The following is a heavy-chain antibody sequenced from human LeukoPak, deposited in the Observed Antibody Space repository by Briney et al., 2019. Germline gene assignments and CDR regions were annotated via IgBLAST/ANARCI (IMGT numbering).Heavy chain of an antibody. CDR2: MNLDSGNT. Sequence: ASVKVSCKASGYTVTSFDINWVRQATGQGLEWMGWMNLDSGNTGYAQKFRGRVTMTRNTSITTAYMEVSGLRSDDTAVYYCARGYAMDVWGQGTTVTVSS. CDR3: ARGYAMDV. V-gene: IGHV1-8*01. J-gene: IGHJ6*02. CDR1: GYTVTSFD.